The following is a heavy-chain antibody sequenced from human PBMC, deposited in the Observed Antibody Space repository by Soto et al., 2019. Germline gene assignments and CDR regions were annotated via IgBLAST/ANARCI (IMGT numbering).Heavy chain of an antibody. CDR1: GGSISSAAYY. V-gene: IGHV4-31*03. CDR3: AREYTYGSNFFDC. J-gene: IGHJ4*02. Sequence: QVQLQESGPGLVKPSQTLSLTCTVSGGSISSAAYYWSWIRQHPGKGLEWIGYISHSGSTYYTPSLKSRVIISSDTSKNQFSLNLTSLTAADTAVYYCAREYTYGSNFFDCWGQGALVPVSS. CDR2: ISHSGST. D-gene: IGHD5-18*01.